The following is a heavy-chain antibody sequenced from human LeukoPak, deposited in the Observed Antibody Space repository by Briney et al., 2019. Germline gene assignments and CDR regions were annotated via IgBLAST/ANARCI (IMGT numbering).Heavy chain of an antibody. Sequence: GGSLRLSCAASGFTFSSYAMNWVRHAPGKGLEWVSPISGSGGSTYYADSVKGRFTIPRDNSKNPLYLQMNSLRAADTAVYYCAKVADSFGYMGYFDYWGQGTLLTVSS. D-gene: IGHD5-18*01. CDR3: AKVADSFGYMGYFDY. CDR2: ISGSGGST. CDR1: GFTFSSYA. V-gene: IGHV3-23*01. J-gene: IGHJ4*02.